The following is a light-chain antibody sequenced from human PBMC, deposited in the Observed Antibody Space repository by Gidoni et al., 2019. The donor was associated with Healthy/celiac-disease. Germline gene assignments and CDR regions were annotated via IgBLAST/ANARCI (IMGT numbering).Light chain of an antibody. CDR3: QQYNNWPPRLT. CDR1: QSVSSN. CDR2: GAS. Sequence: EIVMTQSPATLSVSPGERATLSCRASQSVSSNLAWYQQKPGQAPRLLIYGASTRATGIPARFSGSGSGTEFTLTISSLQSEDFAVYYCQQYNNWPPRLTFXPXTKVDIK. V-gene: IGKV3-15*01. J-gene: IGKJ3*01.